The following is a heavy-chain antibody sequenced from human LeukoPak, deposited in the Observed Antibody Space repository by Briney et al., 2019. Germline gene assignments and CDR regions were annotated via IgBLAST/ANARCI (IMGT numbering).Heavy chain of an antibody. D-gene: IGHD2-21*01. CDR1: GFTFSSYG. Sequence: GGSLRLSCAASGFTFSSYGMHWVRQAPGKGLEWVAFIRYDGSNKYYADSVKGRFTISRDNSKNTLYLQMNSLRAEDTAVYYCARDGIDCGGDCYDYYYYMDVWGKGTTVTVSS. CDR2: IRYDGSNK. J-gene: IGHJ6*03. V-gene: IGHV3-30*02. CDR3: ARDGIDCGGDCYDYYYYMDV.